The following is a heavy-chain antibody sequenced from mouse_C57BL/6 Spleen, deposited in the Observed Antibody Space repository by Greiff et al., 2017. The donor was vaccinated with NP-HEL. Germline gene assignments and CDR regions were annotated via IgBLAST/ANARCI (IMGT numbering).Heavy chain of an antibody. CDR1: GFTFSDYG. Sequence: EVKLMESGGGLVKPGGSLKLSCAASGFTFSDYGMHWVRQAPEKGLEWVAYISSGSSTIYYADTVKGRFTISRDNATNTLFLQMTSLRSEDTAMYYCARTSGSSLAWFAYWGQGTLVTVSA. V-gene: IGHV5-17*01. CDR3: ARTSGSSLAWFAY. J-gene: IGHJ3*01. D-gene: IGHD1-1*01. CDR2: ISSGSSTI.